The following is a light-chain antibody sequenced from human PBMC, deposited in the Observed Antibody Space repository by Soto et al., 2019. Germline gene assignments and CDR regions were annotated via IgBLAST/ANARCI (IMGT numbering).Light chain of an antibody. J-gene: IGKJ4*01. Sequence: DIQMTQSPSSLSVSEGDRVTTTCRASQSIGGFLNWYQQKLGKAPKLLIYAASSLQSGVPSRFSGSGSGTDFTLTISSLQPEDFATYYCQQSYSTPLTFGGGTKVDIK. CDR1: QSIGGF. CDR3: QQSYSTPLT. CDR2: AAS. V-gene: IGKV1-39*01.